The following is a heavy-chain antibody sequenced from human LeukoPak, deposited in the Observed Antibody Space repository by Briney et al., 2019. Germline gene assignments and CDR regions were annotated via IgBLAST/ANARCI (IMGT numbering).Heavy chain of an antibody. Sequence: ASVKVSCKASGYTFTGYYMHWVRQAHGQGLEWMGWINPNSGGTNYAQKFQGRVTMTRDTSISKAYMELSRLRSDDTAVYYCARAIAERAIFGVVISYYFDYWGQGTLVTVSS. D-gene: IGHD3-3*01. J-gene: IGHJ4*02. CDR3: ARAIAERAIFGVVISYYFDY. CDR2: INPNSGGT. V-gene: IGHV1-2*02. CDR1: GYTFTGYY.